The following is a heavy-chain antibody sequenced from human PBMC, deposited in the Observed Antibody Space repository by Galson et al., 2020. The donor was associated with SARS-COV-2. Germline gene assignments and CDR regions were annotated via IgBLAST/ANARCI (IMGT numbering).Heavy chain of an antibody. CDR3: ARFYYDRSGYDYYFDY. CDR2: IYYSGST. D-gene: IGHD3-22*01. CDR1: GGSISSSSYY. J-gene: IGHJ4*02. V-gene: IGHV4-39*01. Sequence: SETLSLTCTVSGGSISSSSYYWGWIRQPPGKGLEWIGSIYYSGSTYYNPSLKSRVTISVDTSKNQFSLKLGSVTAADTAVYYWARFYYDRSGYDYYFDYGGQGTLVNVSS.